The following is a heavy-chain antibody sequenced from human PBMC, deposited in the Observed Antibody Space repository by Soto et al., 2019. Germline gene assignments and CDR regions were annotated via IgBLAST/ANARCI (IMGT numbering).Heavy chain of an antibody. V-gene: IGHV1-8*01. CDR1: GYTFTSYD. CDR2: MNPNSGNT. J-gene: IGHJ6*03. CDR3: ARGPGSWYYYYMDV. D-gene: IGHD6-13*01. Sequence: QVQLVQSGAEVKKPGASVKVSCKASGYTFTSYDINWVRQATGQGLEWMGWMNPNSGNTGYTQKFQGRDTMTRNTSISTAYMELSSLRSEDTAVYYCARGPGSWYYYYMDVWGKGTTVTVSS.